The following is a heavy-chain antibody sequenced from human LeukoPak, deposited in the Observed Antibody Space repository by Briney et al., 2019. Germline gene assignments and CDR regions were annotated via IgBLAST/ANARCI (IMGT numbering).Heavy chain of an antibody. CDR3: VRAGYYDSSGYKGYFDY. CDR2: IIPIFGTA. J-gene: IGHJ4*02. D-gene: IGHD3-22*01. Sequence: GASVKVSCKASGGTFSSYAISWVRQAPGQGLEWMGGIIPIFGTANYAQKFQGRVTITADESTSTAYMELSSLRSEDTAVYYCVRAGYYDSSGYKGYFDYWGQGTLVTVSS. CDR1: GGTFSSYA. V-gene: IGHV1-69*13.